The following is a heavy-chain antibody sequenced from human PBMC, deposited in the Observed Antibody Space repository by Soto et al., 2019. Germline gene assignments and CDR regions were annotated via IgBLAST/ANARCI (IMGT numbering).Heavy chain of an antibody. D-gene: IGHD3-16*01. V-gene: IGHV4-59*08. CDR3: ARHLYDGNLYYVAGRISYFYYAMDV. CDR1: GGSISSYY. J-gene: IGHJ6*02. CDR2: IYYDGST. Sequence: QVQLQESGPGLVKPSETLSLTCTDSGGSISSYYWSWIRQPPGQGLEWIWYIYYDGSTNDNPSLRSRVTKSGDTSTHQFSPRLSSVTAAETAVYYCARHLYDGNLYYVAGRISYFYYAMDVCGQGTTVTVSS.